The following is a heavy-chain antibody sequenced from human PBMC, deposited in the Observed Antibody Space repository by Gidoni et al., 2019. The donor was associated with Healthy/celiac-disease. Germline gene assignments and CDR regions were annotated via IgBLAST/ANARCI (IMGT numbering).Heavy chain of an antibody. V-gene: IGHV4-59*01. Sequence: QVQLQESGPGLVKPSETLSLTCTVPGGSISSYYWSWIRQPPGKGLEWIGYIYYSGSTNYNPSLKSRVTISVDTSKNQFSLKLSSVTAADTAVYYCARGHAYYDILTGYSPAGFDYWGQGTLVTVSS. D-gene: IGHD3-9*01. J-gene: IGHJ4*02. CDR1: GGSISSYY. CDR3: ARGHAYYDILTGYSPAGFDY. CDR2: IYYSGST.